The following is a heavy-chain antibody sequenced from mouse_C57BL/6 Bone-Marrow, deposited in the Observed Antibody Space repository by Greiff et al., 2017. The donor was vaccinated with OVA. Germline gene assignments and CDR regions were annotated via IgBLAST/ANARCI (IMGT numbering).Heavy chain of an antibody. CDR3: ARSSAQGFAY. J-gene: IGHJ3*01. Sequence: VKLQESGPELVKPGASVKISCKASGYAFSSSWMNWVKQRPGKGLEWIGRIYPGDGDTNYNGKFKGKATLTADKSSSTAYMQLSSLTSEDSAVYFCARSSAQGFAYWGQGTLVTVSA. CDR2: IYPGDGDT. CDR1: GYAFSSSW. V-gene: IGHV1-82*01.